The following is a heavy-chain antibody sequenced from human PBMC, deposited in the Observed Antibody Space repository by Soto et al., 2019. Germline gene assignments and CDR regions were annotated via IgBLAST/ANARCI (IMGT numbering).Heavy chain of an antibody. CDR3: ASTTVTDAVGFDY. D-gene: IGHD4-4*01. J-gene: IGHJ4*02. Sequence: SETLSLTCAVYGGSFSGYYWSWIRQPPGKGLEWIGEINHSGSTNYNPSLKSRVTISVDTSKNQFSLKLSSVTAADPAVYYCASTTVTDAVGFDYWGQGTLVTVSS. CDR2: INHSGST. V-gene: IGHV4-34*01. CDR1: GGSFSGYY.